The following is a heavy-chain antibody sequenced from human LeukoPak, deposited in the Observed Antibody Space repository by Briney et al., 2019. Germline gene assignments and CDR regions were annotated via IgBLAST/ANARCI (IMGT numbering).Heavy chain of an antibody. D-gene: IGHD3-16*01. CDR3: ARQSARTPRGGGRFDN. CDR2: VYYTGST. CDR1: GGSISSSSYY. Sequence: SETLSLTCTVSGGSISSSSYYWGWIRQPPGKGLEWIATVYYTGSTYYNPSLKSRVTISVDTSENQFSLKLSSVTAADTAVYYCARQSARTPRGGGRFDNWGQGTLVTVSS. J-gene: IGHJ4*02. V-gene: IGHV4-39*01.